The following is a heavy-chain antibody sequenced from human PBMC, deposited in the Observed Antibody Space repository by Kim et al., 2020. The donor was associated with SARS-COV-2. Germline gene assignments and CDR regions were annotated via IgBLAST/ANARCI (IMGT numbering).Heavy chain of an antibody. Sequence: VKCRFTLSRDNSKNPLYLQMNHLRAEDTAVYYCARVSKYSSAWYYYFDSWGQGTLVTVSS. D-gene: IGHD6-19*01. V-gene: IGHV3-53*01. CDR3: ARVSKYSSAWYYYFDS. J-gene: IGHJ4*02.